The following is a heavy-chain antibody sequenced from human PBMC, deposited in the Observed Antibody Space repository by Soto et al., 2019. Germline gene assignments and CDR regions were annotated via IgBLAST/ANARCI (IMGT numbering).Heavy chain of an antibody. CDR2: ISAYNGNT. J-gene: IGHJ6*02. D-gene: IGHD3-3*01. V-gene: IGHV1-18*01. CDR3: ARDPTIFGVVINYGMDV. CDR1: GYTFTSYG. Sequence: QVQLVQSGAEVKKPGASVKVSCKASGYTFTSYGISWVRQAPGQGLEWMGWISAYNGNTNYAQKLQGRVTMTTDTSTSTAYMELRSLRSDDTAVYYCARDPTIFGVVINYGMDVWGQGTTVTVSS.